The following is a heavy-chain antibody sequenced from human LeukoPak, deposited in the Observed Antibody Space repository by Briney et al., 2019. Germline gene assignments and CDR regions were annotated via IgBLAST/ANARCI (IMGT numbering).Heavy chain of an antibody. CDR1: GGSISSYY. CDR3: VASPRGSWYYFDY. CDR2: SYHSGNT. J-gene: IGHJ4*02. Sequence: PSETLSLTCTVSGGSISSYYWSWIRQSPAKGLEWIGYSYHSGNTNYNPSLKSRVTISVDTSKNQFSLKLSSVTAADTAVYYCVASPRGSWYYFDYWGQGTLVTVSS. V-gene: IGHV4-59*01. D-gene: IGHD5-12*01.